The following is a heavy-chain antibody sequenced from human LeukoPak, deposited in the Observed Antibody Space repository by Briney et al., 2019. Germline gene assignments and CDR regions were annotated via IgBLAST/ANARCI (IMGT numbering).Heavy chain of an antibody. J-gene: IGHJ6*03. D-gene: IGHD3-10*01. V-gene: IGHV3-30*18. CDR3: AKVKGFGEQLPYYYYYMDV. Sequence: PGGSLRLSCAASGFTFSSYGMHWVRQAPGKGLEWVAVISHDGSNKYYADSVKGRFTISRDNSKNTLYLQMNSLRAEDTAVYYCAKVKGFGEQLPYYYYYMDVWGKGTTVTISS. CDR1: GFTFSSYG. CDR2: ISHDGSNK.